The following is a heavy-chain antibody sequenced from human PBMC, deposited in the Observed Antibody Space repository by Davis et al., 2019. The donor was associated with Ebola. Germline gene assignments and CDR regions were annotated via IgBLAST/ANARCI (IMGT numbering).Heavy chain of an antibody. Sequence: ASVKVSCKASGYTFTGYTLHWVRQAPGQGLERMGRINPNNGDTNYAQKFQGRVTMTRDTSISTAYMELSRLRSDDTAVYFCARGGLSMMVVPRDYYYGMDVWGQGTTVTVSS. J-gene: IGHJ6*02. CDR1: GYTFTGYT. CDR3: ARGGLSMMVVPRDYYYGMDV. CDR2: INPNNGDT. V-gene: IGHV1-2*06. D-gene: IGHD2-21*01.